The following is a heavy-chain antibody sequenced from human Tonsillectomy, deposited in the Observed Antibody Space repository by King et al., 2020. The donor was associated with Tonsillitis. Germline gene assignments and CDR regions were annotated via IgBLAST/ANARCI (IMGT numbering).Heavy chain of an antibody. CDR2: IYPGDSDT. CDR1: GYTFTNYW. D-gene: IGHD2-15*01. V-gene: IGHV5-51*01. Sequence: AQLVQSGAEVKKPGESLKISCKSSGYTFTNYWIGWMRQMPGKGLEWMGIIYPGDSDTRYSPSFQGQVTISADKSISTAYLQWSSLKASDTAMYYCARLGYCTAGSCYATGWFDPWGQGTLVTVPS. J-gene: IGHJ5*02. CDR3: ARLGYCTAGSCYATGWFDP.